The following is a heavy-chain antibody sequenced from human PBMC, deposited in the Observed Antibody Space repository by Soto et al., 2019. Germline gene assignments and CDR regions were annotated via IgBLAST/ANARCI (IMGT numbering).Heavy chain of an antibody. Sequence: QLQLVQSGAEVREPGSSVKVSCKASGGTFSSYTVIWVRQAPGQGLEWMGGITPTLNIAKYAEKFQGRVTITADEATSTVNMHLSSLRSEDTAVYFCARGYYSGSTPSSFDYWGQGTVVAVSS. J-gene: IGHJ4*02. CDR2: ITPTLNIA. CDR3: ARGYYSGSTPSSFDY. V-gene: IGHV1-69*01. CDR1: GGTFSSYT. D-gene: IGHD1-26*01.